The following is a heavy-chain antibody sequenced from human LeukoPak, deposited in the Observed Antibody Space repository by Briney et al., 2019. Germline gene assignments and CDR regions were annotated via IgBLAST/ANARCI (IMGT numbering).Heavy chain of an antibody. Sequence: ASVKVSCKASGYIFTDYYIRWVRQAPGQGLEWMGWINPKTDDTNSAQKFQRWVTMTRDTAISTDYKELNRLALDATAVYYCARVVYSHGSCDRVTCPNWFDPWGQGTLVTVSS. CDR2: INPKTDDT. CDR1: GYIFTDYY. D-gene: IGHD2-2*03. J-gene: IGHJ5*02. V-gene: IGHV1-2*04. CDR3: ARVVYSHGSCDRVTCPNWFDP.